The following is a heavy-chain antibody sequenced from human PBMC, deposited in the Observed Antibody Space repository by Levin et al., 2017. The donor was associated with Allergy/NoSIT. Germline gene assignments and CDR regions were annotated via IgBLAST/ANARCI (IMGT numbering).Heavy chain of an antibody. CDR1: GYTFTSPY. CDR2: ISAYNGGT. V-gene: IGHV1-18*01. Sequence: GESLKISCKTSGYTFTSPYINWVRQAPGQGLEWVGWISAYNGGTSYAQKLQGRVTMTTDTSTSTAYMELMSLRSDDTAVYYCARVRDFGSVNGGNDYWGQGTLVTVSS. CDR3: ARVRDFGSVNGGNDY. D-gene: IGHD3-3*01. J-gene: IGHJ4*02.